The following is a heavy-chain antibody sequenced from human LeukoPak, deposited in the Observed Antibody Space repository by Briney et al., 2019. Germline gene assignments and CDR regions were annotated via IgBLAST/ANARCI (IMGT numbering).Heavy chain of an antibody. J-gene: IGHJ6*03. D-gene: IGHD6-19*01. CDR3: ARVDGRRDLYYYMDV. CDR2: ISWSSGSI. V-gene: IGHV3-9*01. Sequence: PGRSLRLSCAASGFTFDDYAMHWVRQAPGKGLEWVSGISWSSGSIGYADSVKGRFTISRDNAKNSLYLQMNSLRAEDTAVYYCARVDGRRDLYYYMDVWGKGTTVTVSS. CDR1: GFTFDDYA.